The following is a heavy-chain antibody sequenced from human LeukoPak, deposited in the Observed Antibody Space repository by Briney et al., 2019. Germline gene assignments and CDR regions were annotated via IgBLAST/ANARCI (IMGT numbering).Heavy chain of an antibody. CDR2: IYHTGST. J-gene: IGHJ4*02. CDR3: ARRQQLLQAVDH. CDR1: GGSISTNNW. Sequence: PSGTLSLTCAVSGGSISTNNWWSWVRQPPGKGLEWGGEIYHTGSTNYKPSLKSRASIAVEKSKNQFSLQLSSVTAADTAVYYCARRQQLLQAVDHWAQGTLLTVSS. V-gene: IGHV4-4*02. D-gene: IGHD6-13*01.